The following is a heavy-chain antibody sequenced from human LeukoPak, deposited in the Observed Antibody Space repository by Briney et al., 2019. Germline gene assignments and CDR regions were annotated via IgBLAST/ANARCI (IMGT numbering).Heavy chain of an antibody. D-gene: IGHD4-17*01. CDR3: AREPNFDYGDYSTTDYYGMDV. J-gene: IGHJ6*02. Sequence: PGRSLRLSCAASGFTFSSYGMHWVRQAPGKGLEWVAVIWYDGSNKYYADPVKGRFTISRDNSKSTLYLQMNSLRAEDTAVYYCAREPNFDYGDYSTTDYYGMDVWGQGTTVNVSS. CDR2: IWYDGSNK. V-gene: IGHV3-33*01. CDR1: GFTFSSYG.